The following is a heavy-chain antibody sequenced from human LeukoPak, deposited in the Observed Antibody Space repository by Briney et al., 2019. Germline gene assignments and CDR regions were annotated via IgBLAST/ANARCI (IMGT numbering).Heavy chain of an antibody. CDR1: GFTFSSYS. D-gene: IGHD3-22*01. J-gene: IGHJ6*03. V-gene: IGHV3-48*01. Sequence: GGSLRLSCAASGFTFSSYSMNWVRQAPGKGLEWVSYISSSSSTIYYADSVKGRFTISRDNAKNSLYLQMNSLRAEDTALYYCARDSAESMIVVVDYYYYYMDVWGKGTTVTVSS. CDR3: ARDSAESMIVVVDYYYYYMDV. CDR2: ISSSSSTI.